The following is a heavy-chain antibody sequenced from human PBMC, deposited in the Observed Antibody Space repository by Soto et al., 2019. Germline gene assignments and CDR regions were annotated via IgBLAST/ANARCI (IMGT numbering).Heavy chain of an antibody. CDR3: ARDGTFRGYSLLPFDY. V-gene: IGHV1-69*01. J-gene: IGHJ4*02. CDR1: GGTFSSYA. CDR2: IIPIFGTA. Sequence: QVQLVQSGAEVKKPGSSVKVSCKASGGTFSSYAISWVRQAPGQGLEWMGGIIPIFGTANYAQKFQGRVTITADESTSTADMELSSLRSEDTAVYYCARDGTFRGYSLLPFDYWGQGTLVTVSS. D-gene: IGHD5-18*01.